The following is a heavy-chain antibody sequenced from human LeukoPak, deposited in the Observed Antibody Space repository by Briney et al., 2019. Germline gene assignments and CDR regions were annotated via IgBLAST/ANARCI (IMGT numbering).Heavy chain of an antibody. CDR3: AKSILLVYEFED. D-gene: IGHD2-8*01. Sequence: GGSLRLSCAASGFTFSTYGMHWVRQAPGKGLEWVAFIRYDASRKYYADSVKGRFTISRDNSKNTVFPQMNSLRAEDTAVYYCAKSILLVYEFEDWGQGTLVTVSS. CDR1: GFTFSTYG. J-gene: IGHJ4*02. V-gene: IGHV3-30*02. CDR2: IRYDASRK.